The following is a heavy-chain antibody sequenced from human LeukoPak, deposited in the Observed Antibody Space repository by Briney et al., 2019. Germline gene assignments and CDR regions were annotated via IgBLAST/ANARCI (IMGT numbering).Heavy chain of an antibody. CDR3: AREGGRATGP. CDR1: GGSIGSGRYF. D-gene: IGHD5-12*01. V-gene: IGHV4-31*03. Sequence: SETLSLTCSVSGGSIGSGRYFWSWIRQHPGKGPEWIGYIYHSGNTYYSPSLKSRVTISMDTSENQFSLNLSSMTAADTAVYYCAREGGRATGPWGQGTLVTVSS. CDR2: IYHSGNT. J-gene: IGHJ5*02.